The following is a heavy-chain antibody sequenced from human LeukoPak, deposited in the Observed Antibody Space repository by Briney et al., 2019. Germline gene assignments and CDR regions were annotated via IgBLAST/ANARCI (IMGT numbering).Heavy chain of an antibody. CDR2: ISYDGSNK. Sequence: GGSLRLSCAASGFTFSSYAMHWVRQAPGKGLEWVAVISYDGSNKYYADSVKGRFTISRDNSKNTLYLQMNSLRAEDTAVYYCASGGWRGYWGQGTLVTVSS. D-gene: IGHD4-23*01. CDR1: GFTFSSYA. J-gene: IGHJ4*02. CDR3: ASGGWRGY. V-gene: IGHV3-30*04.